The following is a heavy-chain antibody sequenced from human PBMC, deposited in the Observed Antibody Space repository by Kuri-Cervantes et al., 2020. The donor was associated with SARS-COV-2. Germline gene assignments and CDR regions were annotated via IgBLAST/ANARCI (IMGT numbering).Heavy chain of an antibody. J-gene: IGHJ2*01. V-gene: IGHV1-69*13. Sequence: SVKVSCKASVGTFSSYAISWVRQAPGQGLEWMGGIIPIFGTANSAQKFQGRVTITADESTSTVYMELSSLRSEDTAVYYCATVCLGGWYFDLWGRGTLVTVSS. D-gene: IGHD3-16*01. CDR1: VGTFSSYA. CDR3: ATVCLGGWYFDL. CDR2: IIPIFGTA.